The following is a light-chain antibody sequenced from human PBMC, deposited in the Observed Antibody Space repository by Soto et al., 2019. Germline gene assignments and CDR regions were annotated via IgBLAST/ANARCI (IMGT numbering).Light chain of an antibody. J-gene: IGKJ1*01. Sequence: ESVLTQSPATLSLSPGERATLSCRASQSVSNFLAWYQQKPGQAPRLLISDASSSATGIPGRFSGSGSGTHFGLILSSLEPEDFAVYYCQQRSNWPWTFGQGTKVEIK. CDR3: QQRSNWPWT. V-gene: IGKV3-11*01. CDR1: QSVSNF. CDR2: DAS.